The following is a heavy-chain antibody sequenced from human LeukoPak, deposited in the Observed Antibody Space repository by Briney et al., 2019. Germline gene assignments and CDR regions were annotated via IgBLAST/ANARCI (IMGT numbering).Heavy chain of an antibody. V-gene: IGHV3-21*01. D-gene: IGHD1-7*01. CDR2: ISSSSSYI. CDR1: GFTFSSYS. J-gene: IGHJ4*02. CDR3: ARDLKDRITGTTFDY. Sequence: PGGSLRLSCAASGFTFSSYSMNWVRQAPGKGLEWVSSISSSSSYIYYADSVKGRFTISRDNAKNSLYLQMNSLRAEDTAVYYCARDLKDRITGTTFDYWGQGTLVTVSS.